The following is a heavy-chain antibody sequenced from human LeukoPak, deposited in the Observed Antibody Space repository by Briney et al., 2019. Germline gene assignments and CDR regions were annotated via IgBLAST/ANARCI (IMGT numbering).Heavy chain of an antibody. CDR2: IYPGDSDI. V-gene: IGHV5-51*01. Sequence: GESLKISCKGSGYRFTNYWIGWVRQMTGKGLELMGSIYPGDSDIRYSPSFQGQVTISADKSFTTAYLQWRSLKASDTAIYYCTRQGVYYSDSSAFYYWGQGTRVTVSS. CDR3: TRQGVYYSDSSAFYY. CDR1: GYRFTNYW. J-gene: IGHJ4*02. D-gene: IGHD3-22*01.